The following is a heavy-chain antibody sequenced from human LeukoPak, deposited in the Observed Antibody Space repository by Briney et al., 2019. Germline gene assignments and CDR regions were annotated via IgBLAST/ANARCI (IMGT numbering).Heavy chain of an antibody. Sequence: GRSLRLSCAASGFTFSNYAMSWVRQAPGKGLEWVSSLSGSGGSPNYANSVKGRFTISRDNSKNTLYLQMDSLRAEDTAVYYCANALGGGNTWYYLDCWGQGTLVTVSS. CDR1: GFTFSNYA. CDR2: LSGSGGSP. D-gene: IGHD6-13*01. J-gene: IGHJ4*02. V-gene: IGHV3-23*01. CDR3: ANALGGGNTWYYLDC.